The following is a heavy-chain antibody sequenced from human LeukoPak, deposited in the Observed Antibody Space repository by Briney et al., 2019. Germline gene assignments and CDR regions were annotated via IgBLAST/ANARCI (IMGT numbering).Heavy chain of an antibody. CDR2: INPNSGGT. Sequence: ASVKVSCKASGYTFTGYYMHWVRQAPGQGLEWMGWINPNSGGTNYAQKFQGRVTMTRDTSISTAYMELSRLRSDDTAVYYCARESYDILTGYSFNGFDPWGQGTLVTVSS. J-gene: IGHJ5*02. CDR1: GYTFTGYY. V-gene: IGHV1-2*02. D-gene: IGHD3-9*01. CDR3: ARESYDILTGYSFNGFDP.